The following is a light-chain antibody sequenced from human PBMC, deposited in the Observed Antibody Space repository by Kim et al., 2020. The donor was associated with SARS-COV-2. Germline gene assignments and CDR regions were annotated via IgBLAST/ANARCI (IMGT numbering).Light chain of an antibody. CDR3: QQYYSTLWT. CDR1: QGISNS. V-gene: IGKV1-NL1*01. Sequence: DIQMTQSPSFLSASVGDRVTITCRASQGISNSLAWYQQKPGKAPKLLLYAASRLESGVPSRFSGSGSGTDYTLTISSLQPEDFATYYCQQYYSTLWTFGQGTKVDIK. CDR2: AAS. J-gene: IGKJ1*01.